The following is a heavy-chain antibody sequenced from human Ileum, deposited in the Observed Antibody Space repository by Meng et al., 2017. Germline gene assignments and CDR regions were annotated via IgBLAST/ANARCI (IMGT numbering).Heavy chain of an antibody. J-gene: IGHJ5*02. D-gene: IGHD3-10*01. CDR2: IYWNDDK. CDR1: GFSLSTSGVG. V-gene: IGHV2-5*01. Sequence: QITLKESGPPLAKPPQTLPLTCTFSGFSLSTSGVGVGWIRQPPGKALEWLALIYWNDDKRYSPSLKSRLTITKDTSKNQVVLTMTNMDPVDTATYYCAHHYYYGSGSYTWFDPWGQGTLVTVSS. CDR3: AHHYYYGSGSYTWFDP.